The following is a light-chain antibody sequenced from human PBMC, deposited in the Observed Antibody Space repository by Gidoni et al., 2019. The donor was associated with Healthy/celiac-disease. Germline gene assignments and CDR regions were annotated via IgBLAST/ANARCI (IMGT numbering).Light chain of an antibody. CDR2: AAS. V-gene: IGKV1-9*01. Sequence: DIQLTQSQSFLSASVGDRVTITCRASQGISSYLAWYQQKPGKAPKLLIYAASTLQSGVPSRFSGSGSGTEFTLTISSLQPEDFATYYCQQLRSFGQGTKLEIK. CDR1: QGISSY. CDR3: QQLRS. J-gene: IGKJ2*01.